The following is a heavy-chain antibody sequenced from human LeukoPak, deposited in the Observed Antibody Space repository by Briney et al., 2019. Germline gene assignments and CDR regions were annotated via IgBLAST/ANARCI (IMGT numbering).Heavy chain of an antibody. J-gene: IGHJ5*02. CDR3: AKENYIYDL. V-gene: IGHV1-2*02. Sequence: ASVTLSCKTSGYTFTDYHMHWVRQAPGQGLEWMGWINPNSGGTNYAQKFQGRVTMTRGTSITTAYMELTGLRSDDTAVYYCAKENYIYDLWGQGTLVTVSS. D-gene: IGHD1-7*01. CDR1: GYTFTDYH. CDR2: INPNSGGT.